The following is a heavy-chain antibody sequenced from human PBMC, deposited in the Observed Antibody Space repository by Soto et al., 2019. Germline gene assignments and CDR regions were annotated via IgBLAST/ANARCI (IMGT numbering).Heavy chain of an antibody. J-gene: IGHJ4*02. D-gene: IGHD7-27*01. CDR1: GYSITSGYY. CDR2: IYHSGST. Sequence: SETLSLTCAASGYSITSGYYWGWIRQPPGKGLEWIGSIYHSGSTYNDPSLKSRVTISVDTSKNVFSLKLRSVTAADTAVYYCARAPGDLMYYFDFWGQGTLVTVSS. CDR3: ARAPGDLMYYFDF. V-gene: IGHV4-38-2*01.